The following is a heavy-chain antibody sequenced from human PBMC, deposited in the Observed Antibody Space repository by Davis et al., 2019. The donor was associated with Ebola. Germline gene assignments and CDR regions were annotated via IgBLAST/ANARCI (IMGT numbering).Heavy chain of an antibody. J-gene: IGHJ3*02. Sequence: GESLKISCATSGFIFSNSPMHWVRQAPGKGLEWVGLIWYDGSVKYYGDSVKGRFTISRDNSKDSLYLQMTSLTVDDTALYYCATRVSNSDGALDIWGQGTLVTVSS. D-gene: IGHD1-7*01. CDR3: ATRVSNSDGALDI. V-gene: IGHV3-33*03. CDR2: IWYDGSVK. CDR1: GFIFSNSP.